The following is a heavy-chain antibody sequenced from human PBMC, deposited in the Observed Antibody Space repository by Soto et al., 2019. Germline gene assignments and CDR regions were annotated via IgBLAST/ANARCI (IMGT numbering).Heavy chain of an antibody. V-gene: IGHV1-46*03. D-gene: IGHD3-10*02. CDR2: INPTGDRT. CDR1: GYTFMNHY. CDR3: ARDGGTMWGYFHH. J-gene: IGHJ4*02. Sequence: QVQLAQSGAEVKKPGASVKDSCKTSGYTFMNHYMHWMRQTPAQGLEGMGIINPTGDRTNYPEKVDGRVTMTTDTSTSRVSMELPSLRLGDTAVYYCARDGGTMWGYFHHWCQGSLVTVSS.